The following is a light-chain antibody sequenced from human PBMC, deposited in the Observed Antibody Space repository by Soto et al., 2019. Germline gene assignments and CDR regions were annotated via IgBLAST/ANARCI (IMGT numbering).Light chain of an antibody. J-gene: IGKJ1*01. Sequence: EIVLTQSPGTLSLSPGERATLSCRASQSVSSSYLAWYQQKTGQAPRLLIFGSSSRFTGIPDRFSGSGSGTDFTLTISRLEPEDFAVYYCQQYGSSPVTFGQGTKVEI. CDR2: GSS. V-gene: IGKV3-20*01. CDR3: QQYGSSPVT. CDR1: QSVSSSY.